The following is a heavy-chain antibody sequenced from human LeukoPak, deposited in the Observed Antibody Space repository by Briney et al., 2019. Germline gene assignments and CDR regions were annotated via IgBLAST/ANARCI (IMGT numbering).Heavy chain of an antibody. Sequence: SETLSLTCTVSGGSISSYYWSWIRQPPGKGLERIRYIYYSGSTNYNPSLKSRVTISVDTSKNQFSLKLSSVTAADTAVYYCARGPGGFYYYYMDVWGKGTTVTVSS. CDR1: GGSISSYY. V-gene: IGHV4-59*01. D-gene: IGHD3-16*01. J-gene: IGHJ6*03. CDR3: ARGPGGFYYYYMDV. CDR2: IYYSGST.